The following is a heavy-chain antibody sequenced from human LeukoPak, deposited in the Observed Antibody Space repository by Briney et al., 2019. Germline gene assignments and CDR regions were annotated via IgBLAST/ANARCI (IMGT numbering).Heavy chain of an antibody. CDR2: ISSNGGYT. D-gene: IGHD6-13*01. V-gene: IGHV3-64*01. Sequence: PGGSLRLSCAASGFTFSSYGMHWVRQAPGKGLEYVSAISSNGGYTYYANSVKGRFTISRDNSKSTLYLQMGSLRAEDMALYFCARVGYSSPFDYWGQGTLVTVSS. CDR3: ARVGYSSPFDY. J-gene: IGHJ4*02. CDR1: GFTFSSYG.